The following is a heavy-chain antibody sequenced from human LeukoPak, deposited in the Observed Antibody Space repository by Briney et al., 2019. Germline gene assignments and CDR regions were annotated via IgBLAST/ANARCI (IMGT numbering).Heavy chain of an antibody. Sequence: SETLSLTCTVSGGSISSYYWSWIRQPPGKGLEWIGYIYHSGSTYYNPSLKSRVTISVDRSKNQFSLKLSSVTAADTAVYYCARGYGDHPGWFDPWGQGTLVTVSS. D-gene: IGHD4-17*01. V-gene: IGHV4-59*12. J-gene: IGHJ5*02. CDR1: GGSISSYY. CDR2: IYHSGST. CDR3: ARGYGDHPGWFDP.